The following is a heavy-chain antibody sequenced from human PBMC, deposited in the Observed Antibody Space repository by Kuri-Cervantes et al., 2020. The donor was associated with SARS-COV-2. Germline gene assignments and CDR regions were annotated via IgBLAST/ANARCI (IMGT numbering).Heavy chain of an antibody. J-gene: IGHJ4*02. V-gene: IGHV1-2*02. CDR1: GYTFTGYY. D-gene: IGHD6-19*01. Sequence: ASVKVSCKASGYTFTGYYMHWVRQAPGQGLEWMGWINPNSGGTNYAQKFQGRVTMTRDTSISTAYMELSRLRSDDTAVYYCARHRGPMAVAGDFWGQGTLVTVSS. CDR2: INPNSGGT. CDR3: ARHRGPMAVAGDF.